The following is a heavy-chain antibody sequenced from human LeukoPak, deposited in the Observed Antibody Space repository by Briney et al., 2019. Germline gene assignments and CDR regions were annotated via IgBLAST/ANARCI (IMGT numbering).Heavy chain of an antibody. D-gene: IGHD3-3*01. CDR2: IYPGDSDT. V-gene: IGHV5-51*01. J-gene: IGHJ4*02. CDR1: GYTFSSYW. Sequence: GESLKISCKGSGYTFSSYWIGWVRQMPGKGLEWMGIIYPGDSDTRYSPSLQGQVTISVDTSIGTAYLQWSSLKASDTAIYYCARQDDFRLDYWGQGTLATVSS. CDR3: ARQDDFRLDY.